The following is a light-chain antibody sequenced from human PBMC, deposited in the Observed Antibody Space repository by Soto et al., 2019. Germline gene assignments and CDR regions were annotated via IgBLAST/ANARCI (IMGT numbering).Light chain of an antibody. V-gene: IGLV2-14*03. CDR3: SSFTRSNSYV. CDR2: DVS. J-gene: IGLJ1*01. CDR1: SSDVCAYNY. Sequence: QSALTQPASVSGSPGQSITISCTGTSSDVCAYNYVSWYQQHPGKVPKLMIYDVSDRPSGVSNRFSGSKSGNTASLTISGLQAEDEADYYCSSFTRSNSYVFGTGTMVTVL.